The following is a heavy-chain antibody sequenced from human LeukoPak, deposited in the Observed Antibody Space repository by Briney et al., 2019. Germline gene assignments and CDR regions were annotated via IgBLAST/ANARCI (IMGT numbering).Heavy chain of an antibody. V-gene: IGHV4-34*01. D-gene: IGHD3-10*01. J-gene: IGHJ4*02. CDR3: ARAARLGDYGSESSHSPGYDY. Sequence: GSLRLSCTGSGFTFGDYAISWVRQAPGKGLEWSGEINHSGRANYNPSLRSRVTISVDTSENQFSLKLSSVTAADTAVYYCARAARLGDYGSESSHSPGYDYWGQGTLVTVSS. CDR2: INHSGRA. CDR1: GFTFGDYA.